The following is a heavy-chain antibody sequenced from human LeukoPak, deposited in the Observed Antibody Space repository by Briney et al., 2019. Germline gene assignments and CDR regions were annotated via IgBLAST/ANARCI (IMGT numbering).Heavy chain of an antibody. CDR1: GFTFSSYS. Sequence: GGSLRLSCAASGFTFSSYSMNWVRQAPGKGLEWVSYISSSSSTIYYVDSVKGRFTISRDNAKNSLYLQMNSLRAEDTAVYYCARGKQSFDYWGQGTLVTVSS. J-gene: IGHJ4*02. CDR3: ARGKQSFDY. V-gene: IGHV3-48*01. D-gene: IGHD3-10*01. CDR2: ISSSSSTI.